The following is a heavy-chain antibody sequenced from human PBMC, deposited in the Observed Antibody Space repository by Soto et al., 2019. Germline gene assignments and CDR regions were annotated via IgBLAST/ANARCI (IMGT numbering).Heavy chain of an antibody. V-gene: IGHV1-2*02. CDR2: TNPSNGGT. CDR1: GYTFTGYY. CDR3: AREVGGGRQYYFDS. Sequence: GASVKVSCKASGYTFTGYYIHWVRQAPGQGLEWMGWTNPSNGGTNYAQKFQGRVTMTRDTSLSIAYMELTTLRSDDTAVFYCAREVGGGRQYYFDSSGLGTLVTVSS. J-gene: IGHJ4*02.